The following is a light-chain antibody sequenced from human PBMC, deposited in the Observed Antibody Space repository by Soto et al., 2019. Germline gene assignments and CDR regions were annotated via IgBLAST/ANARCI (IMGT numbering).Light chain of an antibody. CDR2: LNNDGSH. CDR1: SGHSSYA. J-gene: IGLJ2*01. Sequence: QLVLTQSPSASASLGASVKLTCTLSSGHSSYAIAWHQKQPGKALRYLMDLNNDGSHTKGDGIPDRFSGSSSGAERYLIISSLQSEDEADYYCQTWGTGFQVFGGGTKLTVL. V-gene: IGLV4-69*01. CDR3: QTWGTGFQV.